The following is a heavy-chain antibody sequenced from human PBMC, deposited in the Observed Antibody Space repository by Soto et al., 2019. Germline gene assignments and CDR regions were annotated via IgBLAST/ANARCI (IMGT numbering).Heavy chain of an antibody. CDR3: AKDTPALSIFGVVAYFDY. D-gene: IGHD3-3*01. CDR2: ISGSGGST. J-gene: IGHJ4*02. V-gene: IGHV3-23*01. CDR1: GFTFSSYA. Sequence: GGSLRLSCAASGFTFSSYAMSWVRQAPGKGLEWVSAISGSGGSTYYADSVKGRFTISRDNSKNTLYLQMNSLRAEDTAVYYCAKDTPALSIFGVVAYFDYWGQGTLVTVSS.